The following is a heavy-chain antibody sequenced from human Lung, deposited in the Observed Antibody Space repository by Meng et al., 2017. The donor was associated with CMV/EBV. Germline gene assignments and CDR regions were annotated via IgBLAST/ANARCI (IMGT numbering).Heavy chain of an antibody. J-gene: IGHJ6*02. CDR2: INPNSGGT. CDR1: GYTFTGYY. Sequence: ASXXVSXKASGYTFTGYYMHWGRQAPGQGLEWMGWINPNSGGTNYAQKFQGRVNMTRDTSISTAYMELSRLRSDDTAVYYCATLGGLSSSSYYYYYYGMDVWXQGTXVTVSS. CDR3: ATLGGLSSSSYYYYYYGMDV. V-gene: IGHV1-2*02. D-gene: IGHD6-6*01.